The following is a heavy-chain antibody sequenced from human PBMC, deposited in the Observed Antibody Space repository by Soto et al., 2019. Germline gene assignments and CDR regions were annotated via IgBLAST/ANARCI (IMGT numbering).Heavy chain of an antibody. CDR2: ISYDGSNK. D-gene: IGHD6-13*01. J-gene: IGHJ4*02. V-gene: IGHV3-30*18. Sequence: VQLVESGGGLVQPGGSLRLSCAASGFTFSDYAMHWVRQAPGKGLEWVALISYDGSNKYYADSVKGRFTISRDNSKSTLYLQVNSLRAEDTAVYYCAKVLRSSSWSHLGYWGQGTLVTVSS. CDR1: GFTFSDYA. CDR3: AKVLRSSSWSHLGY.